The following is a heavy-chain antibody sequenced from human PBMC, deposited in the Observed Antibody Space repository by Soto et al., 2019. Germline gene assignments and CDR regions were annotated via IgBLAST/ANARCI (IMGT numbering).Heavy chain of an antibody. Sequence: EVQLVESGGGLVKPGGSLRLSCAASGLTFSNAEMTWVRQAPGKGLEWVGRIRSKGDGGATDYAAPVKYRFIILRDDSENMVYLQMNSLKTEDTAVYYCTTSGGGSGWSFWGQGTLVTVSS. V-gene: IGHV3-15*07. J-gene: IGHJ4*02. CDR2: IRSKGDGGAT. CDR3: TTSGGGSGWSF. CDR1: GLTFSNAE. D-gene: IGHD6-19*01.